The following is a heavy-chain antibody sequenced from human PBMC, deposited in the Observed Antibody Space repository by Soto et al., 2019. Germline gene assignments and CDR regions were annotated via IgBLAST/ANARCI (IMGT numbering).Heavy chain of an antibody. CDR1: GGTFSSYA. CDR3: ARDRYSSGWYPVGYFDY. V-gene: IGHV1-69*13. J-gene: IGHJ4*02. CDR2: IIPIFGTA. D-gene: IGHD6-19*01. Sequence: GASVKVSCKASGGTFSSYAISWVRQAPGQGLEWMGGIIPIFGTANYAQKFQGRVTITADESTSTAYMELSSLRSEDTAVYYCARDRYSSGWYPVGYFDYWGQGTLVTVSS.